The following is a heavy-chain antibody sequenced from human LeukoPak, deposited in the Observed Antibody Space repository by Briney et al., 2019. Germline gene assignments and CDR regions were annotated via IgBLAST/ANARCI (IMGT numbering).Heavy chain of an antibody. CDR2: IKSKDYGGTT. Sequence: GGSLRLSCTPSGFTFGDYAMSWVRQAPGTGLEWVGFIKSKDYGGTTECAASVKGRFTISRDDPKSIAYLQMNSLKTEDTAVYYCTRVPTYYYDSSGLHFDYWGQGTLVTVSS. J-gene: IGHJ4*02. V-gene: IGHV3-49*04. D-gene: IGHD3-22*01. CDR1: GFTFGDYA. CDR3: TRVPTYYYDSSGLHFDY.